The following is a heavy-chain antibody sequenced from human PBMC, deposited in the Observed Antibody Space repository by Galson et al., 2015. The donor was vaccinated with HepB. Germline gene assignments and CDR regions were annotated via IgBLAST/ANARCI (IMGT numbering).Heavy chain of an antibody. CDR1: GYTLTELS. J-gene: IGHJ4*02. Sequence: SVKVSCKVSGYTLTELSMHWVRQAPGKGLEWMGGFDPEDGETIYAQKFQGRVTMTEDTSTDTAYMELSSLRSEDTAVYYCATVLVATITFGSYYFDYWGQGTLVTVSS. D-gene: IGHD5-12*01. CDR3: ATVLVATITFGSYYFDY. V-gene: IGHV1-24*01. CDR2: FDPEDGET.